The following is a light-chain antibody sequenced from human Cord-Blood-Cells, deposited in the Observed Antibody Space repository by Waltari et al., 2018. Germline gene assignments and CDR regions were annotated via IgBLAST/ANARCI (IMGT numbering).Light chain of an antibody. CDR2: GAS. CDR3: QQYNNWPPYT. Sequence: IGMTLSPATLSVSPGEGATLSCRASQSVSSNLAWYQQKPGQAPRILIYGASTRATGIPARFSGSGSGTEFTLTISSLQSEDFAVYYCQQYNNWPPYTFGQGTKLEIK. CDR1: QSVSSN. J-gene: IGKJ2*01. V-gene: IGKV3-15*01.